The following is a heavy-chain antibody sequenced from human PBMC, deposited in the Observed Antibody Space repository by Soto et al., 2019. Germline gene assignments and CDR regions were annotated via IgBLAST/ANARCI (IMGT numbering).Heavy chain of an antibody. J-gene: IGHJ4*02. CDR3: ARASYYSDSFSYFLDS. CDR2: IYYSGST. CDR1: GDSISPYY. V-gene: IGHV4-59*01. D-gene: IGHD3-22*01. Sequence: SETLSLTCTVSGDSISPYYWSWIRQTPGKGLEWIAYIYYSGSTNYNPSLKSRVTISVDTSKNQCSLKLSSVTAADTAVYYCARASYYSDSFSYFLDSWGQGTLVTVSS.